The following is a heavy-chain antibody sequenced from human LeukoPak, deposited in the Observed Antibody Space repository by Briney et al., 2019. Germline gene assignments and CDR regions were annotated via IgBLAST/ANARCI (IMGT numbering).Heavy chain of an antibody. CDR1: GFTFSSYW. CDR2: IKQDGSEK. D-gene: IGHD3-3*01. Sequence: AGGSLRLSCAASGFTFSSYWMSRVRQAPGKGLEWVANIKQDGSEKYYVDSVKGRFTISRDNAKNSLYLQMNSLRAEDTAVYYCARDLDFWSGYPSNWFDPWGQGTLVTVSS. CDR3: ARDLDFWSGYPSNWFDP. J-gene: IGHJ5*02. V-gene: IGHV3-7*01.